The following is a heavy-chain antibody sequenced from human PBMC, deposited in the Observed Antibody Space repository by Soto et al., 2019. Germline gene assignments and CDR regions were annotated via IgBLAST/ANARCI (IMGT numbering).Heavy chain of an antibody. CDR3: AKAEGTTDGYYYYGMDV. J-gene: IGHJ6*02. D-gene: IGHD4-17*01. V-gene: IGHV3-23*01. CDR2: ISGSGGST. CDR1: GFTFSSYA. Sequence: GGSLRLSCAASGFTFSSYAMSWVRQAPGKGLEWVSAISGSGGSTYYADSVKGRFTISRDNSKNTLYLQMNSLRAEGTAVYYCAKAEGTTDGYYYYGMDVWGQGTTVTVSS.